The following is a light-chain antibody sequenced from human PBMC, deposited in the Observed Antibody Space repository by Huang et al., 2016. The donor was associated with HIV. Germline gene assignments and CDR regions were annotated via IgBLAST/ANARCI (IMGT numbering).Light chain of an antibody. CDR3: QQYDNWPLT. Sequence: ERVMTQSQATLSVAPGERVTLSCRASHSVSSNLAWYQQKPGQAPRLLIHGASTRATGIPARFSGSGSGTEFTLAISSLQSEDSGVYFCQQYDNWPLTFGQGTRLEIK. CDR2: GAS. CDR1: HSVSSN. J-gene: IGKJ5*01. V-gene: IGKV3-15*01.